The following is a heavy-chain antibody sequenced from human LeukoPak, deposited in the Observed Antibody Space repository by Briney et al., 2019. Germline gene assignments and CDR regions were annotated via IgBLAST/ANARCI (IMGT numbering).Heavy chain of an antibody. Sequence: GESLKISCKGSGYSFTSYWIGWVRQMPGKGLEWMGIIYPGDSVTRYSPSFQGQVTISADKSISTAYLQWSSLKASDTAMYYCARPYYDSSGYYRPIEYFDYWGQGTLVTVSS. CDR2: IYPGDSVT. CDR1: GYSFTSYW. V-gene: IGHV5-51*01. CDR3: ARPYYDSSGYYRPIEYFDY. J-gene: IGHJ4*02. D-gene: IGHD3-22*01.